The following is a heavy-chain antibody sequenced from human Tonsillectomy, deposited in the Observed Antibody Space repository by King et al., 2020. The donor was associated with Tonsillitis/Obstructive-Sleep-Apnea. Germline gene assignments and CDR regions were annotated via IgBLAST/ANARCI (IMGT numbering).Heavy chain of an antibody. J-gene: IGHJ2*01. CDR2: IIPVIDIA. CDR3: AAGVVLAADTESCYLDL. CDR1: GDTFNSYA. D-gene: IGHD2-2*01. V-gene: IGHV1-69*09. Sequence: VQLVQSGAEVKKPGSSVKVSCKTSGDTFNSYAINWVRQAPGQGLEWMGRIIPVIDIANYAQRFQGRVTITADKSTSTAHMELSSLRSEDTAVYYCAAGVVLAADTESCYLDLWGRGTLVTVSS.